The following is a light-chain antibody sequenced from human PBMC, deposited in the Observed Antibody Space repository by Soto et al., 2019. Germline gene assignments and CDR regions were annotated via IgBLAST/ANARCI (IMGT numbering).Light chain of an antibody. Sequence: EFVLTQSPGTLSLSPGERATLSCRASQTVRNNYLAWYQQKPGQAPRLLIYDASSRATGIPDRFSGGGSGTDFTLTISRLEPEDFAVYYCQQFSSYPLTFXGGTKLDIK. CDR3: QQFSSYPLT. CDR2: DAS. CDR1: QTVRNNY. J-gene: IGKJ4*01. V-gene: IGKV3-20*01.